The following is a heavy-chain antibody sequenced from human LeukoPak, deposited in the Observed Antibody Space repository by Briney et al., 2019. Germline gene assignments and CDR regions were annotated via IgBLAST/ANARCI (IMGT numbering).Heavy chain of an antibody. V-gene: IGHV3-7*03. CDR1: GFTFSSYW. CDR3: ARGGGLDV. J-gene: IGHJ6*02. D-gene: IGHD3-16*01. CDR2: INHNGNVN. Sequence: PGGSLRLSCAASGFTFSSYWMNWPRQAPGKGLEWVASINHNGNVNYYVDSVKGRFTISRDNAKNSPYLQMSNLRAEDTAVYFCARGGGLDVWGQGATVTVSS.